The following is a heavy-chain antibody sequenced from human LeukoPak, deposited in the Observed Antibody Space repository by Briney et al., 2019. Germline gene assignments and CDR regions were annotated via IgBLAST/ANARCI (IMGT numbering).Heavy chain of an antibody. CDR1: GFTFSSYA. J-gene: IGHJ4*02. Sequence: GGSLRLSCAASGFTFSSYAMSWVRQAPGKGLERVSAISGSGVSTYYAASVKGRFTISRDNSKNTRYLQMNSLRAENTAVYYCAKGELLGSSSWYFYWGQGTLGTVSS. CDR2: ISGSGVST. V-gene: IGHV3-23*01. D-gene: IGHD6-13*01. CDR3: AKGELLGSSSWYFY.